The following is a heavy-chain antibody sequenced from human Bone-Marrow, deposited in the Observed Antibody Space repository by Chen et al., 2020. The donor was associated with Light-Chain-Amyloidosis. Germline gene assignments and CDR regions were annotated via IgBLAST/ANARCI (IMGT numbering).Heavy chain of an antibody. Sequence: DVQLVESGGGLVQSGGSLRLSCAASGFIFSNYWMTWVRQAPGKGLEWVANIEQDGSGKNYVDSVKGRFTISRDNAKNSLYLQMNDLRAEDTAVYYCASRYCTSDRWRSSSWVCFDCWGQGTTVTVSS. CDR3: ASRYCTSDRWRSSSWVCFDC. V-gene: IGHV3-7*03. CDR2: IEQDGSGK. J-gene: IGHJ4*02. D-gene: IGHD6-13*01. CDR1: GFIFSNYW.